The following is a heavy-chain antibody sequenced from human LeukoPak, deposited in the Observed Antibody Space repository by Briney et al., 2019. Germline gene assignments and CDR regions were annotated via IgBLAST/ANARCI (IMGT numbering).Heavy chain of an antibody. J-gene: IGHJ4*02. D-gene: IGHD2-2*01. Sequence: GGSLRLSCAASGFTFSSYAMSWVRQAPGKGLEWVSAISGSGGSTYYADSVKGRFTISRDNSKNTLYLQMNSLRVEDTAVYYCARRSRYCSSSSCSLVDYWGQGTLVTVSS. V-gene: IGHV3-23*01. CDR3: ARRSRYCSSSSCSLVDY. CDR2: ISGSGGST. CDR1: GFTFSSYA.